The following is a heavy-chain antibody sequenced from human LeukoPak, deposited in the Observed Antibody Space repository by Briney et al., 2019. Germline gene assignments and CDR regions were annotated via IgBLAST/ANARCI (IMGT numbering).Heavy chain of an antibody. V-gene: IGHV3-21*01. CDR3: ARGRIAVAGTKTSTLYYFDY. CDR1: GFTFSSYS. CDR2: ISSSSSYI. D-gene: IGHD6-19*01. Sequence: GGSLRLSCAASGFTFSSYSMNWVRQAPGKGLEWVSSISSSSSYIYYADSVKGRFTISRDNAKNSLYLQMNSLRAEDTAVYYCARGRIAVAGTKTSTLYYFDYWGQGTLVTVSS. J-gene: IGHJ4*02.